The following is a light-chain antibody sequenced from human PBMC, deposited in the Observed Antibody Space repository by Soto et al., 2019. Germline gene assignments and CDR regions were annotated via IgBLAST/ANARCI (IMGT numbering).Light chain of an antibody. CDR3: QQYGSSPPT. CDR1: QSVSSN. Sequence: EIVMTQSPATLSLSPGERATLSCRASQSVSSNLAWYQQKPGQAPRLLIFGVSSRATDIPDRFSGSGSGTDFTLSISRLEPEDFSVYYCQQYGSSPPTFGQGTKVDIK. J-gene: IGKJ1*01. V-gene: IGKV3-20*01. CDR2: GVS.